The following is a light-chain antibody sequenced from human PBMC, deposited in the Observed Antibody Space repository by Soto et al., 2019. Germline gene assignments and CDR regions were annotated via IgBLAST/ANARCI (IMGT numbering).Light chain of an antibody. J-gene: IGLJ2*01. V-gene: IGLV2-14*01. CDR3: SSYTSSSTYVV. CDR1: SSDVGGYNY. CDR2: DVS. Sequence: QPASVSGSPGQSITISCTGTSSDVGGYNYVSWYQRHPGKAPKLMIYDVSNRPSGVSNRFSGSKSGNTASLTISGLQAEDEADYYCSSYTSSSTYVVFGGGTKLTVL.